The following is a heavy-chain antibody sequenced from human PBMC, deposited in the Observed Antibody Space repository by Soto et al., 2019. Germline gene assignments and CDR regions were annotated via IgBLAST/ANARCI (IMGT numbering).Heavy chain of an antibody. D-gene: IGHD5-18*01. CDR2: IYYSGST. CDR1: GESIKSYY. J-gene: IGHJ4*02. Sequence: PKEPLSLTFTVSGESIKSYYWSWIRQPPGKGLEWIGYIYYSGSTDYNPSLKSRVTISVDTSKNQFSLKLRSVTAVDTAVYYCARDSYNFDDWGQGMLVPVSS. CDR3: ARDSYNFDD. V-gene: IGHV4-59*01.